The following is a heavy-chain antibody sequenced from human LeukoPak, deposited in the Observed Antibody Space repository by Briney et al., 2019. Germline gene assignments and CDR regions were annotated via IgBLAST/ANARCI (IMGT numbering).Heavy chain of an antibody. D-gene: IGHD2-15*01. J-gene: IGHJ6*02. CDR2: ISSSSTYI. V-gene: IGHV3-21*01. CDR1: GFTFSSYS. Sequence: GGSLRLSCAASGFTFSSYSMNWVRQAPGKGLEWVSSISSSSTYIYYADSVKGRFTISRDNAKNSLYLQMNSLRAEDTAVYYCARDPGRYYYYGMDVWGQGTTVTVSS. CDR3: ARDPGRYYYYGMDV.